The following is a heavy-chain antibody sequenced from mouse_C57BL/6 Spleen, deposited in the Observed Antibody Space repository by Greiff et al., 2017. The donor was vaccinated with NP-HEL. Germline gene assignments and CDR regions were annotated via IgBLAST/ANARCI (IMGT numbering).Heavy chain of an antibody. CDR3: ARSPFITTVVEDAMDY. CDR1: GYTFTSYT. J-gene: IGHJ4*01. V-gene: IGHV1-4*01. Sequence: QVQLKQSGAELARPGASVKMSCKASGYTFTSYTMHWVKQRPGQGLEWIGYINPSSGYTKYNQKFKDKATLTADKSSSTAYMQLSSLTSEDSAVYYCARSPFITTVVEDAMDYWGQGTSVTVSS. D-gene: IGHD1-1*01. CDR2: INPSSGYT.